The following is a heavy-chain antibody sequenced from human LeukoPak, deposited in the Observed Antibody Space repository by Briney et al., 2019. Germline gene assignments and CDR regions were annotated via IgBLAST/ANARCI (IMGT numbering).Heavy chain of an antibody. CDR2: ICAYNGNT. CDR1: GYTFTSYG. Sequence: ASVKVSCKASGYTFTSYGISWVRQAPGQGLEWMGWICAYNGNTNYAQKLQGRVTMTTDTSTSTAYMELRSLRSEDSAVYYCARSYVELTGDSYYFDYWGQGTLVTVSS. D-gene: IGHD7-27*01. J-gene: IGHJ4*02. CDR3: ARSYVELTGDSYYFDY. V-gene: IGHV1-18*01.